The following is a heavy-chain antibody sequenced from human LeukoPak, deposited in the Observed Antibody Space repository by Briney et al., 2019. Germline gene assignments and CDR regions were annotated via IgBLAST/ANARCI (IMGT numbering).Heavy chain of an antibody. CDR3: ARDAAAGTESLNWFDP. V-gene: IGHV6-1*01. D-gene: IGHD6-13*01. Sequence: SQTLSLTCAISGDSVSSNSAAWNWIRQSPSRGLEWRGRTYYRSKWYNDYAVSVKSRITINPDTSKNQFSLQLNSVTPEDTAVYYCARDAAAGTESLNWFDPWGQGTLVTVSS. CDR2: TYYRSKWYN. CDR1: GDSVSSNSAA. J-gene: IGHJ5*02.